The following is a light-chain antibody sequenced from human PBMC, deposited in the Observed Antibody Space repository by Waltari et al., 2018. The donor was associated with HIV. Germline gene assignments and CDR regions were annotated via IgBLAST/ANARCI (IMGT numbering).Light chain of an antibody. CDR1: QSIGSN. CDR3: HQSSSLPHT. V-gene: IGKV6-21*01. Sequence: ELVLTQSPDVQSVTPKEKVTITCRASQSIGSNLHWYQQKPDQSPKLLIKYASRSFSGVPSRFSGSGSGTDFTLTIRGLEAEDAATYYCHQSSSLPHTFGQGTKLEIK. CDR2: YAS. J-gene: IGKJ2*01.